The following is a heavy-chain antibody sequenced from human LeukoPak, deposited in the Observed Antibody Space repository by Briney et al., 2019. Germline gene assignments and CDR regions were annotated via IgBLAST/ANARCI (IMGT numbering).Heavy chain of an antibody. Sequence: GGSLRLSCEASGFTFSSYEMNWVRQAPGKGLEWVSYIASGGGANRFYSESVKGRFTISRDNAKNSLYLHMNSLRAEDTGVYYCARIGTTTRGPAGLDVWGQGTTVTVSS. CDR3: ARIGTTTRGPAGLDV. CDR1: GFTFSSYE. D-gene: IGHD2/OR15-2a*01. V-gene: IGHV3-48*03. J-gene: IGHJ6*02. CDR2: IASGGGANR.